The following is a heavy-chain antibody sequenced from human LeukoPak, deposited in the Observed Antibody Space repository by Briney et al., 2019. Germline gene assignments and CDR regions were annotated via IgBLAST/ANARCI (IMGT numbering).Heavy chain of an antibody. V-gene: IGHV3-23*01. Sequence: GGSLRLSCAVSGFTFSTYAVTWVRQAPGKGLEWVSVISSSGGSTYYADSVKGRFTISRDNSKNTLYLQMNSLRAEDTAVYYCAKAPFSWFAYIDYWGQGTLVTVSS. CDR3: AKAPFSWFAYIDY. J-gene: IGHJ4*02. CDR2: ISSSGGST. CDR1: GFTFSTYA. D-gene: IGHD3-10*01.